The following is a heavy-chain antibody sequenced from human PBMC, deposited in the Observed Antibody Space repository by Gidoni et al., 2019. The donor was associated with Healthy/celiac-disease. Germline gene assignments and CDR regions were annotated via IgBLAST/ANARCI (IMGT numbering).Heavy chain of an antibody. D-gene: IGHD1-26*01. Sequence: EVQLVESGGGLVQPGGSLRLSCAASGFTFSSYWMHWVRQAPGKGLVWVSRINSDGSSTSYADSVKGRFTISRDNAKNTLYLQMNSLRAEDTAVYYCASVIVGATYFDYWGQGTLVTVSS. V-gene: IGHV3-74*01. CDR3: ASVIVGATYFDY. CDR2: INSDGSST. CDR1: GFTFSSYW. J-gene: IGHJ4*02.